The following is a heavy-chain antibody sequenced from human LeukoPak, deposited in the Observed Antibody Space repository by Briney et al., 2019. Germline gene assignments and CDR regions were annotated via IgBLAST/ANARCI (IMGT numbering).Heavy chain of an antibody. CDR3: AKDSTDLLWFGELSIGGMDV. Sequence: GGSLSLSGGTSGFTFRGYAMSWFRQAPGKGLNWFSGISGTGGSTYYADSVKGRFTVSRDNSKNTLYLQMNSLRVEDTAVYYCAKDSTDLLWFGELSIGGMDVWGQGTTVTVSS. V-gene: IGHV3-23*01. CDR2: ISGTGGST. J-gene: IGHJ6*02. CDR1: GFTFRGYA. D-gene: IGHD3-10*01.